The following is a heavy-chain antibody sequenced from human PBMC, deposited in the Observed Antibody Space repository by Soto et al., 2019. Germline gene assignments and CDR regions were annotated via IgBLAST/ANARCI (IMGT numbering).Heavy chain of an antibody. D-gene: IGHD4-17*01. Sequence: LVQSGAEAKKPGTSVKVSCKASGYTFSTSTISWVRQAPGQGLEWMGWIKAYSGSTNYAPKLQGRVTMTTDTSTSTAYLELRSLTSDDTAMYYCAIADYGDDDYWGQGTLVTASS. CDR3: AIADYGDDDY. CDR2: IKAYSGST. V-gene: IGHV1-18*04. J-gene: IGHJ4*02. CDR1: GYTFSTST.